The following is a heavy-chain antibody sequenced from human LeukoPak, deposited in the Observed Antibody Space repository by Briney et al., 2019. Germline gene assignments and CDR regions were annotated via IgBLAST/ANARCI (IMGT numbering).Heavy chain of an antibody. D-gene: IGHD2/OR15-2a*01. CDR2: ISSSSSNT. CDR3: ARITFPNFDY. CDR1: GFTFSSYS. Sequence: PGGSLRLSCAPSGFTFSSYSMNWVRQPPGRGREWVSSISSSSSNTYYADSVKGRFTISRDNAKNSLYLQMNSLRAEDTAVYYCARITFPNFDYWGQGTLVTVSS. J-gene: IGHJ4*02. V-gene: IGHV3-21*01.